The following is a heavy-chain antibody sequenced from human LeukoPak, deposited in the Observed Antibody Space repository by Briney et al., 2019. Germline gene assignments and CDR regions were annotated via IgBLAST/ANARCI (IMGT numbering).Heavy chain of an antibody. CDR3: ARARYSGWDTTYFDY. D-gene: IGHD6-19*01. CDR1: LDSTTSNF. V-gene: IGHV4-4*02. J-gene: IGHJ4*02. CDR2: IHRSGST. Sequence: SETLSLTCTVSLDSTTSNFWSWVRQPPGKGLEWIGEIHRSGSTNYNPSLQSRVTISIDRSKNQIALELSSVTAADTAVYYCARARYSGWDTTYFDYWGQGTLVTVSS.